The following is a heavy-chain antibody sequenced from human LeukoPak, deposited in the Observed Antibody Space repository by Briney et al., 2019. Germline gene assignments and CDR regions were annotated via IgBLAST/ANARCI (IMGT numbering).Heavy chain of an antibody. CDR2: IYYSGST. CDR1: GGPISSSSYY. CDR3: AREFSTSCSPADY. Sequence: SETLSLTCTVSGGPISSSSYYWGWIRQPPGKGLEWIGSIYYSGSTYYNPSLKSRVTISVDTSKNQFSLKLSSVTAADTAVYYCAREFSTSCSPADYWGQGTLVTVSS. J-gene: IGHJ4*02. D-gene: IGHD2-2*01. V-gene: IGHV4-39*02.